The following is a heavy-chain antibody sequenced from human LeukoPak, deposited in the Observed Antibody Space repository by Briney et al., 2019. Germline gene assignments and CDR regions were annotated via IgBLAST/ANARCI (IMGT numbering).Heavy chain of an antibody. D-gene: IGHD3-3*01. V-gene: IGHV1-69*05. CDR1: GGTFSSYA. Sequence: ASVKVSCKASGGTFSSYAISWVRQAPGQGLEWMGGIIPIFGTANYAQKFQGRVTMTRDTSISTAYMELSRLRSDDTAVYYCARGYDFGNWFDPWGQGTLVTVSS. CDR2: IIPIFGTA. J-gene: IGHJ5*02. CDR3: ARGYDFGNWFDP.